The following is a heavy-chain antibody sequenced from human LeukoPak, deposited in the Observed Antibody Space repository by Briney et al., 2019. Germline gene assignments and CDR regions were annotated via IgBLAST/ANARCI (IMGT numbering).Heavy chain of an antibody. Sequence: ASVKVSCKASGGTFSSYAISWVRPAPGQGLEWMGRIIPIFGTANYAQKFQGRVTITTDESTSTAYMELSSLRSEDTAVYYCARPLGQLEDDAFDIWGQGTMVTVSS. CDR3: ARPLGQLEDDAFDI. CDR2: IIPIFGTA. J-gene: IGHJ3*02. V-gene: IGHV1-69*05. CDR1: GGTFSSYA. D-gene: IGHD1-1*01.